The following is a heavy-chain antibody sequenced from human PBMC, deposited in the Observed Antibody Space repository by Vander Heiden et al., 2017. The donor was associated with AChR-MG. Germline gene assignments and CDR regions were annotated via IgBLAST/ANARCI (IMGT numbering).Heavy chain of an antibody. Sequence: EVQLVESGGGLVQPGGSLILSCAASGFTFSTYWLNWVRQAPGKGLDWVANINQDGSEKYYVDSVKGRFTISRDNAENSLYLQMNSLRAEDTAVYYCTRDRRFGFFDIWGQGTMVTVSS. CDR2: INQDGSEK. CDR3: TRDRRFGFFDI. J-gene: IGHJ3*02. V-gene: IGHV3-7*01. CDR1: GFTFSTYW. D-gene: IGHD3-10*01.